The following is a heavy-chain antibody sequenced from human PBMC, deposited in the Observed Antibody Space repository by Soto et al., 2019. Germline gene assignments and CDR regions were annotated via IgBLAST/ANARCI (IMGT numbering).Heavy chain of an antibody. CDR3: ARLTIFGAVRHYYYDMDV. V-gene: IGHV4-30-4*01. CDR2: IYDSGST. CDR1: GGSIGSGDYS. Sequence: PSETLSLTCAVSGGSIGSGDYSWTWIRQPPGKGLEWIGYIYDSGSTYYNPSLRSRVSVSVDTPKNQFSLKVSSVTAADTAVYYCARLTIFGAVRHYYYDMDVWGQGTTVTVSS. J-gene: IGHJ6*02. D-gene: IGHD3-3*01.